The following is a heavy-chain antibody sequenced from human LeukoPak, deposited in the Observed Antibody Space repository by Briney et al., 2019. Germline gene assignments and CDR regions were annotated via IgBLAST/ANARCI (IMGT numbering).Heavy chain of an antibody. V-gene: IGHV4-4*07. CDR2: IYTSGST. CDR3: ARQYYYDSSGYYRMYYFDY. Sequence: PSETLSLTCTVSNASINNYYWSWIRQPAGKGLEWIARIYTSGSTKYNPSLKSRVTVSVDTSKNQFSLKLSSVTAADTAVYYCARQYYYDSSGYYRMYYFDYWGQGTLVTVSS. D-gene: IGHD3-22*01. J-gene: IGHJ4*02. CDR1: NASINNYY.